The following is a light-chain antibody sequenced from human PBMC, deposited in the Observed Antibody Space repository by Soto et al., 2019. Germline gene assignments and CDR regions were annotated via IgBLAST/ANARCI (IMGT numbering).Light chain of an antibody. CDR1: QSVTKY. Sequence: EIVLTQSPATLSLSPGERATLSCRASQSVTKYLAWYQQKPGQAPRLLIYGASTRATGIPARFSGSGSGTEFTLTISSLQSEDFAVYYCQQYVGSPRTFGQGTKVDIK. V-gene: IGKV3-15*01. CDR2: GAS. CDR3: QQYVGSPRT. J-gene: IGKJ1*01.